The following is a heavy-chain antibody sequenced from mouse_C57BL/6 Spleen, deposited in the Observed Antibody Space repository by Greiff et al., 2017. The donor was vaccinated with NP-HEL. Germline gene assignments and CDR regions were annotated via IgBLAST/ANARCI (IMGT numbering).Heavy chain of an antibody. CDR3: ASPITTVDYWDYGV. J-gene: IGHJ1*03. V-gene: IGHV1-7*01. CDR2: INPSSGYT. Sequence: QVQLQQSGAELAKPGASVKLSCKASGYTFTSYWMHWVKQRPGQGLEWIGYINPSSGYTKYNQKFKDKATLTADNSSSTDYMQLSSLTYEDSAVDYSASPITTVDYWDYGVWGTATTGTVAS. D-gene: IGHD1-1*01. CDR1: GYTFTSYW.